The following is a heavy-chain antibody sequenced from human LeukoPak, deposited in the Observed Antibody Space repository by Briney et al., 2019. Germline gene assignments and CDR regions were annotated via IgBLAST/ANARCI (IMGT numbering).Heavy chain of an antibody. J-gene: IGHJ5*02. Sequence: ASVTVSCQASGYTFTSYGISWLRQAPAQGLEWMGCISAYNGNTNYAQKLQGRVTMTTDTSTSTGYMELRSLRSDDTAVYYCARAHYDFWSGSHSRFDPWGQGTLVTVSS. D-gene: IGHD3-3*01. V-gene: IGHV1-18*01. CDR2: ISAYNGNT. CDR1: GYTFTSYG. CDR3: ARAHYDFWSGSHSRFDP.